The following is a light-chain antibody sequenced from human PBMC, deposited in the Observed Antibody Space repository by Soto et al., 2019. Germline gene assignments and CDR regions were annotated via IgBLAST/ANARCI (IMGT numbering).Light chain of an antibody. CDR2: GAS. CDR3: QQHGDSLT. CDR1: QSVSSNY. V-gene: IGKV3-20*01. J-gene: IGKJ4*01. Sequence: ETVLTQSPGTLSLSPGERATLSCRASQSVSSNYLGWYQQKPGQAPRLLMDGASSRATGIPDRFSGSGSGTDFTLTISRLEPEDFAVYYCQQHGDSLTFGGGTKVDIK.